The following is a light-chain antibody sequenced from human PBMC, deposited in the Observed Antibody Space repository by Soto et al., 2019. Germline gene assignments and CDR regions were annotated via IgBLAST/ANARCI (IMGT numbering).Light chain of an antibody. Sequence: EIVLTQSPGTLSLSPGERATLSCRASQSVSSSYLAWYQPKPGQAPRLLIYDASSRATGIPDRFSGSGSGTDFTLTISRLEPEDFAVFYCQQYGSSPLTFGGGTKVEIK. CDR2: DAS. J-gene: IGKJ4*01. CDR3: QQYGSSPLT. CDR1: QSVSSSY. V-gene: IGKV3-20*01.